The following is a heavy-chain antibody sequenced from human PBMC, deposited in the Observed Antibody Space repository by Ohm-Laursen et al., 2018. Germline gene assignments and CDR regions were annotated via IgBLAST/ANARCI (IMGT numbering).Heavy chain of an antibody. D-gene: IGHD2-8*01. CDR3: ADPPNRDF. J-gene: IGHJ4*02. V-gene: IGHV3-23*01. CDR2: ITSTSDRT. Sequence: GSLRLSCAASGFTFSIYSMSWVRQAPGKGLEWVSSITSTSDRTDYADSVKGRFTISRDNSKNTLYLQMNVLRADDTAVYYCADPPNRDFWGQGTLVTVSS. CDR1: GFTFSIYS.